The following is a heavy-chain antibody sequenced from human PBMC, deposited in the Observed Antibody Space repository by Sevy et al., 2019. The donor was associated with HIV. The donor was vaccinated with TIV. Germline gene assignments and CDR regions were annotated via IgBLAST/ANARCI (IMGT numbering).Heavy chain of an antibody. D-gene: IGHD2-21*01. J-gene: IGHJ4*02. Sequence: GGSLRLSCRVSGYSFSDYGMTWFRQAPGKGLEWVGYIRSKRHGETTEYAASVKDRFRISRDDSNIIAYLQMNSLNTEDTAVYYCASDPNCGGRICSFLYWGQGALVTVSS. CDR1: GYSFSDYG. CDR3: ASDPNCGGRICSFLY. CDR2: IRSKRHGETT. V-gene: IGHV3-49*03.